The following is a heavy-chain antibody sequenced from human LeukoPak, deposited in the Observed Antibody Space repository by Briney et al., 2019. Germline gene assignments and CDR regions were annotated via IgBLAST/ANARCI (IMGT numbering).Heavy chain of an antibody. CDR3: VKDFSSPYPPVDFQH. CDR2: IGYDRTKK. Sequence: PGGSLRVSCAASGFIFRTYGIHWVRQAPGKGLQWVAFIGYDRTKKSYADSVKGRFTISRDNSKNTVDLQMNSLRVEDMARYYCVKDFSSPYPPVDFQHWGRGTLVTVSS. CDR1: GFIFRTYG. D-gene: IGHD1-14*01. J-gene: IGHJ1*01. V-gene: IGHV3-30*02.